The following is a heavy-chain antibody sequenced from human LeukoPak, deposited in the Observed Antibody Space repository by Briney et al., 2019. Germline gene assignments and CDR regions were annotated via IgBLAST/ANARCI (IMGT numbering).Heavy chain of an antibody. J-gene: IGHJ4*02. CDR2: IWYDGSNK. V-gene: IGHV3-33*01. D-gene: IGHD2-15*01. CDR3: ARDRNGLHDY. Sequence: GGSLRLSCAASGFTFSNYGMHWVRQAPGKGLEWVAAIWYDGSNKYHADSVKGRFTISRDNSKNTLYLQMNSLRAEDTAVYYCARDRNGLHDYWGQGTVVTVSS. CDR1: GFTFSNYG.